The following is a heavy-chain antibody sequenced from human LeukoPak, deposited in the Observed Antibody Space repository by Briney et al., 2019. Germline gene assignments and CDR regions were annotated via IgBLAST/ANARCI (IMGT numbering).Heavy chain of an antibody. CDR2: IYHSGST. V-gene: IGHV4-4*02. CDR1: GGSISSTNW. Sequence: SETLSLTCAVSGGSISSTNWWSWVRQPPGKGPEWIGEIYHSGSTNYNPSLKSRVTISVNKSKNQFSLKLSSVTAADTAVYYCARGYSNPNFDSWGQGTLVTVSS. J-gene: IGHJ4*02. CDR3: ARGYSNPNFDS. D-gene: IGHD4-11*01.